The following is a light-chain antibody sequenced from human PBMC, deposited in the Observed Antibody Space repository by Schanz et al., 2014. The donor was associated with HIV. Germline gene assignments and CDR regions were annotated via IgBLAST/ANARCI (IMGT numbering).Light chain of an antibody. V-gene: IGLV2-8*01. J-gene: IGLJ3*02. CDR3: SSYAATSNVL. Sequence: QSVLTQPPSASGSPGQSVTLSCTGTSSDVGDYNYVSWYQQHPGKAPKLMIYEGSKRPSGVSNRFSGSKSGNAASLTVSGLQADDEADYYCSSYAATSNVLFGGGTKLTVL. CDR2: EGS. CDR1: SSDVGDYNY.